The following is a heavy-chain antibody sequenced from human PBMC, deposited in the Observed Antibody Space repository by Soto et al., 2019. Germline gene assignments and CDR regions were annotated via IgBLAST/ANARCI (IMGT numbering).Heavy chain of an antibody. CDR1: GFTLSTYD. CDR3: EKGAHSASVDYYMDV. Sequence: GGSLTLCCAASGFTLSTYDMHWVRQGTGKGLERVAAVSYAGDTYYPGYVKGRLTVSRESAKNSLYLQMNSLTAGDTAVYYCEKGAHSASVDYYMDVWGKGTPVTVSS. D-gene: IGHD2-2*01. J-gene: IGHJ6*03. CDR2: VSYAGDT. V-gene: IGHV3-13*01.